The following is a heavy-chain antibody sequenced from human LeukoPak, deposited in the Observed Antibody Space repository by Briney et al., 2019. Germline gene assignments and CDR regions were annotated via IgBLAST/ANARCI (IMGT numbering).Heavy chain of an antibody. V-gene: IGHV4-31*03. CDR2: IYYSGTT. J-gene: IGHJ4*02. D-gene: IGHD3-10*01. CDR3: ARDQEDSGTDY. CDR1: GGSISSGDYY. Sequence: SQTESLTCTVSGGSISSGDYYWSRIRQHPGKGLEWIGYIYYSGTTYYNPSLKSRVTISLDTSKNKFSLKLSSVTAADTAVYYCARDQEDSGTDYWDQGTLVTVTS.